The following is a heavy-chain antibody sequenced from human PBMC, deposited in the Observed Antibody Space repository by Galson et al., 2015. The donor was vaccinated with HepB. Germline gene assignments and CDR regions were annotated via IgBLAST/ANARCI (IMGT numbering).Heavy chain of an antibody. Sequence: SVKVSCKASGFTFTSSAVQWVRQARGRRLEWIGWIVVGSGNTNYAQKFQERVTITRDMSTSTAYMELSSLRSEDTAGYYCAAESGGSLPMTYYYYYGMDVWGQGTTVTVSS. CDR2: IVVGSGNT. CDR1: GFTFTSSA. V-gene: IGHV1-58*01. J-gene: IGHJ6*02. D-gene: IGHD3-16*01. CDR3: AAESGGSLPMTYYYYYGMDV.